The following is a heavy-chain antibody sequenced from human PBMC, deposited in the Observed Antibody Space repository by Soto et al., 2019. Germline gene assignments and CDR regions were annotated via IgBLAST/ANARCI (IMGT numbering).Heavy chain of an antibody. Sequence: QVQLVESGGGVVQPGTSLRLSCAASGFTFSNAPTHWVRQAPGKGLEWVTLISFDDKNKYYADYVWRRFTITSARSKSTLYLEMSSPRVEDTAVYRGARAFHNGMAGWGQGTTVTVSS. CDR3: ARAFHNGMAG. J-gene: IGHJ6*02. CDR1: GFTFSNAP. V-gene: IGHV3-30*04. CDR2: ISFDDKNK.